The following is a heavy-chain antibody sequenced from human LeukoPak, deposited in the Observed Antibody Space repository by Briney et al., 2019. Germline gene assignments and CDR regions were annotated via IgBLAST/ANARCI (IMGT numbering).Heavy chain of an antibody. CDR3: VATVTILDY. CDR1: GFTFNNYA. J-gene: IGHJ4*02. V-gene: IGHV3-23*01. D-gene: IGHD4-17*01. CDR2: ISGSGGTT. Sequence: PGGSLRLSCAASGFTFNNYAMGWVRQAPGKGLEWVSAISGSGGTTDYADSVKGRFTISRDNSKNTLYLQMNSLRAEDTAVYYCVATVTILDYWGQGTLVTVSS.